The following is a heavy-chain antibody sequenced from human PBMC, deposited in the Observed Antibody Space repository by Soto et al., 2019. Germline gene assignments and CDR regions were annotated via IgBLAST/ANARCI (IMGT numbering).Heavy chain of an antibody. CDR2: IDRSGST. J-gene: IGHJ6*02. D-gene: IGHD1-1*01. Sequence: QVQLQEPGPGLVKPSQTLSLSCIVYGVSVSSGDYYWSWIRQHAGGGLEWIGYIDRSGSTYYKPSLRGRVIMSVDTSTHQIYLRLISVAAEDTAMYYCARDSGGNSENYYGLDVWGHGPTVTVSS. CDR1: GVSVSSGDYY. CDR3: ARDSGGNSENYYGLDV. V-gene: IGHV4-31*03.